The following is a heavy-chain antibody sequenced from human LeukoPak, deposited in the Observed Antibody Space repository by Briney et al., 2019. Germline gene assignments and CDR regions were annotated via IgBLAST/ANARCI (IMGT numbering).Heavy chain of an antibody. CDR1: GFTFSSYG. J-gene: IGHJ4*02. CDR3: AREDSSGWPYFDY. Sequence: GGSPRLSCAASGFTFSSYGMHWVRQAPGKGLEWVAVISYDGSNKYYADSVKGRFTISRDNSKNTLYLQMNSLRAEDTAVYYCAREDSSGWPYFDYWGQGALVTVFS. V-gene: IGHV3-30*03. D-gene: IGHD6-19*01. CDR2: ISYDGSNK.